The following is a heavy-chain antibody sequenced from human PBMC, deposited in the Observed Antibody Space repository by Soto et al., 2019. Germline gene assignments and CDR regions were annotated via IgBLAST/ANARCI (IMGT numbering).Heavy chain of an antibody. D-gene: IGHD6-19*01. Sequence: ASVKVSCKASGYTFTVYYMHWVRQAPGQGLEWMGWINPNSGGTNCAQKFQGWVTMTRDTSISTAYMELSRLRSDDTAVYYCASYSSAPHYYYGMDVWGQGTTVTVSS. CDR1: GYTFTVYY. CDR2: INPNSGGT. J-gene: IGHJ6*02. V-gene: IGHV1-2*04. CDR3: ASYSSAPHYYYGMDV.